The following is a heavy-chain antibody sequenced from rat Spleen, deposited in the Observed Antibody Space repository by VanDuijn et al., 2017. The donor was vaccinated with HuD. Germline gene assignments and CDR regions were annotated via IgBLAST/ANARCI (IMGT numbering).Heavy chain of an antibody. Sequence: QVQLKESGPGLVKPSLTLSLTCTVSGFSLSNYGVFWVRQPPGKGLEWMGVIWSGGSTDYNSALKSRLSISRDTSKSQVFLKMNSLQTEDTATYYCARDGYGGYTSHWFAYWGQGTLVTVSS. V-gene: IGHV2-13*01. CDR1: GFSLSNYG. CDR3: ARDGYGGYTSHWFAY. CDR2: IWSGGST. J-gene: IGHJ3*01. D-gene: IGHD1-11*01.